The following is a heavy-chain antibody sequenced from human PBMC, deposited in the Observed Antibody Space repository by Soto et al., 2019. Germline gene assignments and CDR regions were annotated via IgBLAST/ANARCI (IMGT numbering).Heavy chain of an antibody. J-gene: IGHJ4*02. D-gene: IGHD1-1*01. Sequence: EVQLLESGGGLVQPGGSLRLSCAASGFTFSSYTMSWVRQAPGKGLEWVSAISGSGGSTYYADSVKGRFTISRGNTKNALYLQMNSLRAEDKAVYYCEKDRLERTDYWGQGTLVTVSS. CDR1: GFTFSSYT. V-gene: IGHV3-23*01. CDR3: EKDRLERTDY. CDR2: ISGSGGST.